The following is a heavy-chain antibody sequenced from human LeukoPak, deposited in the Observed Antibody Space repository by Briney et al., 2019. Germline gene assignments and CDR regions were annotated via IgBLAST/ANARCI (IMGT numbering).Heavy chain of an antibody. CDR1: GYTFTNYN. V-gene: IGHV1-2*02. Sequence: ASVKVSCKASGYTFTNYNIHWVRQAPGQGLEWMGWIDPNSGGTSYAQKFQGRVTMTRDTSISTAYMELSRLRSDDTAVYYCTRLATLIDAFDIWGQGTMVTVSS. CDR3: TRLATLIDAFDI. D-gene: IGHD1-1*01. CDR2: IDPNSGGT. J-gene: IGHJ3*02.